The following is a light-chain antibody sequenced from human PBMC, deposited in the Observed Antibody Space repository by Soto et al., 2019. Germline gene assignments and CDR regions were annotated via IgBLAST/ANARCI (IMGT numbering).Light chain of an antibody. CDR1: QSVRSIY. Sequence: EIVLTQSPATLSLSTGERATLSCWAIQSVRSIYLAWYQQKLGQAPRLFIYGASSRATGIPDRFSGSGSGTDFTLTISRLEPEDFAVYYCQHYDTSAPLIFGGGTKVDI. CDR2: GAS. V-gene: IGKV3-20*01. J-gene: IGKJ4*01. CDR3: QHYDTSAPLI.